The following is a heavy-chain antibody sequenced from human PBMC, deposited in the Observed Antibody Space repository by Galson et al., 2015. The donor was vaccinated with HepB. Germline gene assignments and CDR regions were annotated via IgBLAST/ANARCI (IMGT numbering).Heavy chain of an antibody. Sequence: SVKVSCKASGYTFSSYYMHWVRQAPGQGLEWMGIINPSDGSTSYAQKFQGRVTMTRDTSTSTVYMEVSSLTYEDTAVYYCARDDYYDSSALDGDYWGQGTLVTVSS. D-gene: IGHD3-22*01. V-gene: IGHV1-46*01. J-gene: IGHJ4*02. CDR2: INPSDGST. CDR3: ARDDYYDSSALDGDY. CDR1: GYTFSSYY.